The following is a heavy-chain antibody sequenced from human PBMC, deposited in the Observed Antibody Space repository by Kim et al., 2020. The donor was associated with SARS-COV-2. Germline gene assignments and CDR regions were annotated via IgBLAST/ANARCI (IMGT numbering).Heavy chain of an antibody. CDR3: AKDVYYDSSGYQDY. Sequence: GGSLRLSCAASGFTFDDYAMHWVRQAPGKGLEWVSGISWNSGSIDYADSVKGRFTISRDNAKNSLYLQMNSLRAEDTALYYCAKDVYYDSSGYQDYWGQGTLVTVSS. J-gene: IGHJ4*02. CDR2: ISWNSGSI. CDR1: GFTFDDYA. D-gene: IGHD3-22*01. V-gene: IGHV3-9*01.